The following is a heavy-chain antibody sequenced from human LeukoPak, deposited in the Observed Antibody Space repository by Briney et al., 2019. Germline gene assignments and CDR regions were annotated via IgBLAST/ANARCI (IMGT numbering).Heavy chain of an antibody. V-gene: IGHV1-8*01. CDR2: MNPNSGNT. CDR3: ASYDSSGIYAFDI. CDR1: GYTFTSYD. D-gene: IGHD3-22*01. J-gene: IGHJ3*02. Sequence: ASAKVSCKASGYTFTSYDINWVRQATGQGLEWMGWMNPNSGNTGYAQKFQGRVTMTRNTSISTAYMELSSLRSEDTAVYYCASYDSSGIYAFDIWGQGTMVTVSS.